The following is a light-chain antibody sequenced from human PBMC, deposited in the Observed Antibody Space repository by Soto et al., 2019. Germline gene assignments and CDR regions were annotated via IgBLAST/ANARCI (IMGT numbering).Light chain of an antibody. CDR3: QQYGIFT. Sequence: EIVLTQSPGTLSLSPGERATLSCRASQSVSSSYLAWYQQKPGQAPRHLIYGASSRATGIPDRFSGSGSVTDFTLTISRLEPEDFAVYYCQQYGIFTFDQGTRLGIK. V-gene: IGKV3-20*01. J-gene: IGKJ5*01. CDR1: QSVSSSY. CDR2: GAS.